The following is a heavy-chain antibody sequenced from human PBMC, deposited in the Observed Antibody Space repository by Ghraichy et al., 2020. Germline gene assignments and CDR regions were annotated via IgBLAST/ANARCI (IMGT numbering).Heavy chain of an antibody. CDR2: ISSSGSTI. CDR1: GFTFSDYY. J-gene: IGHJ4*02. D-gene: IGHD4-23*01. Sequence: GGSLRLSCAASGFTFSDYYMSWIRQAPGKELEWVSYISSSGSTIYYADSVKGRFTISRDNAKNSLYLQMNSLRAEDTAVYYCASSPTVVTKDQTAVDYWGQGTLVIVSS. CDR3: ASSPTVVTKDQTAVDY. V-gene: IGHV3-11*01.